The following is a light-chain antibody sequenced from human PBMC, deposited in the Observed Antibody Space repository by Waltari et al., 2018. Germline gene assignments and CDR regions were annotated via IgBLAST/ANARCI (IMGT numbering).Light chain of an antibody. J-gene: IGLJ1*01. Sequence: SYVLTQPPSVAVAPGETARVTCGGNNIESKSVPRYQQKPGQAPVLVISYDSDRPSGIPERFSGSNSGDTATLTISRVEAGDEADYYCQVWDANTDPGVFGTGTEVTVL. CDR2: YDS. V-gene: IGLV3-21*01. CDR3: QVWDANTDPGV. CDR1: NIESKS.